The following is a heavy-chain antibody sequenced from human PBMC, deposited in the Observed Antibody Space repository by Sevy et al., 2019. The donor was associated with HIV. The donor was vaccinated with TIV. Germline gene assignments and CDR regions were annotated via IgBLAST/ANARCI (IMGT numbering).Heavy chain of an antibody. Sequence: GGSLRLSCAASGFSFHWYWWHWVRQVPGKGLNWVARSNSDGSSIQYADSVKGRFTIYRDNAKGTLYLQMNSLRFEDSGVYYCARGLYDRSGYYKYWGKGTLVTVSS. V-gene: IGHV3-74*01. CDR3: ARGLYDRSGYYKY. D-gene: IGHD3-22*01. CDR2: SNSDGSSI. CDR1: GFSFHWYW. J-gene: IGHJ4*02.